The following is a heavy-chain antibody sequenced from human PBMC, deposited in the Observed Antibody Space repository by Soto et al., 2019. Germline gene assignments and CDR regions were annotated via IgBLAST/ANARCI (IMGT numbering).Heavy chain of an antibody. CDR1: GFTFSSYG. CDR2: ISGSGSIT. CDR3: AKEDSSRRILVFGVVPSLDY. V-gene: IGHV3-23*01. D-gene: IGHD3-3*01. J-gene: IGHJ4*02. Sequence: GGSLRLSCAASGFTFSSYGMTWVRQAPGKGLEWVSGISGSGSITNYADSVKGRFTISRDNSRNTLYLQMNSLRAEDTAVYYCAKEDSSRRILVFGVVPSLDYWGQGTLVTVSS.